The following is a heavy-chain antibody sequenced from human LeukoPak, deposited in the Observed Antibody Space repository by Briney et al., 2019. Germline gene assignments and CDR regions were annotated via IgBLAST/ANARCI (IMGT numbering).Heavy chain of an antibody. V-gene: IGHV3-30*01. D-gene: IGHD2-2*01. Sequence: GGSLRLSCAASGFTFSSYVMHWVRQAPGKGLEWVAVISYDGSNKNYADSVKGRFTISRDNSKNTLYLQMNSLRAEDTAVYYCAREYQALDYWGQGTLVTVSS. CDR3: AREYQALDY. J-gene: IGHJ4*02. CDR1: GFTFSSYV. CDR2: ISYDGSNK.